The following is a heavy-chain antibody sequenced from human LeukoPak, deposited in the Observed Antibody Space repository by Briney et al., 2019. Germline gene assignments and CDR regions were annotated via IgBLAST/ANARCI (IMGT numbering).Heavy chain of an antibody. CDR2: ISSSGSSI. Sequence: GGSLRLSCAASGFTFSNYEMNWVRQAPGKGLEWVSYISSSGSSINYADSVKGRFTTSRDNAENSLSLQMNSLRAEDTAVYYCARWSSGWYYWGQGILVTVSS. J-gene: IGHJ4*02. V-gene: IGHV3-48*03. D-gene: IGHD6-19*01. CDR1: GFTFSNYE. CDR3: ARWSSGWYY.